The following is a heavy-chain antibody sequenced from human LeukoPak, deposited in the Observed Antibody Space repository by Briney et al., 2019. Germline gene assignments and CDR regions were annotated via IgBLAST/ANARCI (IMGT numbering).Heavy chain of an antibody. CDR1: GFTFSSYS. CDR2: ISSSSSYI. V-gene: IGHV3-21*01. J-gene: IGHJ4*02. D-gene: IGHD3-22*01. Sequence: GGSLRLSCAASGFTFSSYSMNWVRQAPGKGLEWVSSISSSSSYIYYADSVKGRFTISRDNAKNSLYLQMNSLRAEDTAVYYCAREVVITTGDFDYWGQGTLVTVSS. CDR3: AREVVITTGDFDY.